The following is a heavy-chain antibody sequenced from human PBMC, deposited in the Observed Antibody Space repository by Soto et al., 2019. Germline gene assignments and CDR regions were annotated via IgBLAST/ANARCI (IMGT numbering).Heavy chain of an antibody. D-gene: IGHD2-15*01. CDR2: IYSGGSI. CDR3: ARTCSGGTCSFDY. J-gene: IGHJ4*02. CDR1: GFTVSSNY. Sequence: EVQLVESGGGLVQPGGSLRLSCAASGFTVSSNYMSWVPQAPGMGLEWVAVIYSGGSIYYADSVKGRFTISRDNSENTLYLQMHSLRAEDTAVYYCARTCSGGTCSFDYWGQGTLVTVSS. V-gene: IGHV3-66*01.